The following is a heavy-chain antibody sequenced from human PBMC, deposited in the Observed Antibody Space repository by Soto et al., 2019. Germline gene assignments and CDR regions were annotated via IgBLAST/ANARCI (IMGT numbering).Heavy chain of an antibody. CDR2: IIPIFGKA. J-gene: IGHJ6*02. Sequence: QVQLVQSGAEVKKPGSSVKVSCKASGGTFSSYAISWVRQAPGQGLDWMGGIIPIFGKANYAQKFQGRVTITADESTSTAYMELSSLRSEDTAVYYCERGPEYSSSSVVDYYYYYGMDVWGQGTTVTVSS. CDR3: ERGPEYSSSSVVDYYYYYGMDV. D-gene: IGHD6-6*01. V-gene: IGHV1-69*01. CDR1: GGTFSSYA.